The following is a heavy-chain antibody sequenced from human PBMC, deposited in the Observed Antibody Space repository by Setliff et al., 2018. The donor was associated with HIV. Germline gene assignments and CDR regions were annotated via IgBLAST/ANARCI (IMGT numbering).Heavy chain of an antibody. D-gene: IGHD1-26*01. Sequence: GGSLRLSCAASGFTFSSYGMHWVRQAPGKGLEWVAVIWYDGSNKYYADSVKGRFTISRDNAKNSQYLLMSDLRAEDTAVYYCAAVFTGEPGRSLDYWGQGTPVTVSS. CDR1: GFTFSSYG. V-gene: IGHV3-33*03. CDR3: AAVFTGEPGRSLDY. J-gene: IGHJ4*02. CDR2: IWYDGSNK.